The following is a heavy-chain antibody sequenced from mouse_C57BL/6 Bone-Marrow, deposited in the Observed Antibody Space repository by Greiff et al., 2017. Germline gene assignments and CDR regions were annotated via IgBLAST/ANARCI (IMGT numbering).Heavy chain of an antibody. CDR1: GFTFTDYY. Sequence: EVKVVESGGGLVQPGGSLSLSCAASGFTFTDYYMSWVRQPPGKALDWLGFIRNKANGYTNEYSASVKGRFTISRDNSQSILYLQMNALRAEDSATYYVASLYYGSSYDYFDYWGQGTTLTVSS. D-gene: IGHD1-1*01. CDR3: ASLYYGSSYDYFDY. V-gene: IGHV7-3*01. CDR2: IRNKANGYTN. J-gene: IGHJ2*01.